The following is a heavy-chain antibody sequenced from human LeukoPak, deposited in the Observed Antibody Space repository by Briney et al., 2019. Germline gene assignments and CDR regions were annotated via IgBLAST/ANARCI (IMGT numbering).Heavy chain of an antibody. CDR3: ARADWLVRGLYYYYGMDV. CDR2: INHSGST. J-gene: IGHJ6*02. Sequence: SETLSLTCTVSGGSISSGDYYWSWIRQPPGKGLEWIGEINHSGSTNYNPSLKSRVTISVDTSKNQFSLKLSSVTAADTAVYYCARADWLVRGLYYYYGMDVWGQGTTVTVSS. CDR1: GGSISSGDYY. V-gene: IGHV4-39*07. D-gene: IGHD6-19*01.